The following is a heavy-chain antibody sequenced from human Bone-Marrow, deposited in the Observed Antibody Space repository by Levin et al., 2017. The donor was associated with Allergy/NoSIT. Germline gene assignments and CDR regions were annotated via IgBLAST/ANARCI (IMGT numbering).Heavy chain of an antibody. CDR3: ARVGRAVAGEIYYYGMDV. D-gene: IGHD6-19*01. V-gene: IGHV4-59*08. CDR1: GGSISSYY. CDR2: IYYSGST. J-gene: IGHJ6*02. Sequence: SETLSLTCTVSGGSISSYYWSWIRQPPGKGLEWIGYIYYSGSTNYNPSLKSRVTISVDTSKNQFSLKLSSVTAADTAVYYCARVGRAVAGEIYYYGMDVWGQGTTVTVSS.